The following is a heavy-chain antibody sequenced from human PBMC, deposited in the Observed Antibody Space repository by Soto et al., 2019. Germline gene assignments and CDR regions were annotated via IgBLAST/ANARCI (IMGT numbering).Heavy chain of an antibody. CDR2: IYSGGST. D-gene: IGHD3-22*01. CDR1: GFTVSSNY. CDR3: ARPIVSSCYFWYVQH. J-gene: IGHJ1*01. V-gene: IGHV3-53*01. Sequence: EVQLVESGGGLIQPGGSLRLSCAASGFTVSSNYMSWVRQAPGKGLEWVSVIYSGGSTYYADSVKGRVTISRDNSKNTLYLQMNSLRAEDTAVYYCARPIVSSCYFWYVQHWGQGTLVTVSS.